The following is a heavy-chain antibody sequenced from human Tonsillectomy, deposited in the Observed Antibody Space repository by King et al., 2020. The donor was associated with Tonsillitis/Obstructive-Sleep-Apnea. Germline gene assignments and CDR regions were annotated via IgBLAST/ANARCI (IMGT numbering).Heavy chain of an antibody. Sequence: VQLVESGGGLVQPGRSLRLSCAASGFTFDDYAMHWVRQAPGKGLEWVSGISWNSGSIGYADSVKGRFTISRDKAKNSLYLQMNSLRAEETALYYCPKDPLPYGDFDAFDIWGQGKMVTVSS. D-gene: IGHD4-17*01. CDR1: GFTFDDYA. CDR3: PKDPLPYGDFDAFDI. V-gene: IGHV3-9*01. CDR2: ISWNSGSI. J-gene: IGHJ3*02.